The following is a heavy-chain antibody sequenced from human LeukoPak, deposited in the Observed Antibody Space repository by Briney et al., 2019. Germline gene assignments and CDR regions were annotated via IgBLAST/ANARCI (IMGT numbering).Heavy chain of an antibody. D-gene: IGHD6-6*01. V-gene: IGHV4-59*01. Sequence: SETLSLTCTVSGGSISSYYWSWIRQPPGKGLEWIGYIYYSGSTNYNPSLKSRVTMSVDTSKNQFSLKLSSVTAADTAVYYCARARRGSSSSGDLFDYWGQGTLVTVSS. CDR2: IYYSGST. CDR3: ARARRGSSSSGDLFDY. J-gene: IGHJ4*02. CDR1: GGSISSYY.